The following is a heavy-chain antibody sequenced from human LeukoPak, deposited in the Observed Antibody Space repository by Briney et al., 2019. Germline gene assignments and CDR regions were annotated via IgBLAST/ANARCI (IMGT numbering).Heavy chain of an antibody. Sequence: GGSLRLSCVASGFTFSNYEVNWVRQAPGKGLEWVSYISSSGNTIYYADSVKGRVTFSRDNAKNSVYLQMNSLRAEDTAVYYCARDITMDVWGKGTTVTVSS. CDR1: GFTFSNYE. J-gene: IGHJ6*04. D-gene: IGHD3-10*01. V-gene: IGHV3-48*03. CDR3: ARDITMDV. CDR2: ISSSGNTI.